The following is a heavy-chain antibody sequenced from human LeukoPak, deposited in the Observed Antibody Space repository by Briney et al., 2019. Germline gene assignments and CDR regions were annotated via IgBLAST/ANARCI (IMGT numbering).Heavy chain of an antibody. D-gene: IGHD6-6*01. V-gene: IGHV4-59*08. Sequence: SETLSLTCTVSGGSISSYYWSWIRQPPGKGLEWIGDIYYSGSTNYNPSLKSRVTISVDTSRNQFSLQLTSVTAADTARYYCASRGYISSSYGTSWFDPWGQGTLVTVSS. CDR3: ASRGYISSSYGTSWFDP. CDR2: IYYSGST. CDR1: GGSISSYY. J-gene: IGHJ5*02.